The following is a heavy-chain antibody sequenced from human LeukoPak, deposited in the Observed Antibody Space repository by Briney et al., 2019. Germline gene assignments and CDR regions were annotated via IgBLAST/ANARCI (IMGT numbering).Heavy chain of an antibody. CDR2: IDQDGREK. Sequence: PGGSLRLSCAASGFTFSSYWMHWVRQAPGKGLEWVANIDQDGREKSFVDSVRGRFSISRDNAKNTLYLQMNSLRVEDTAVYYCARGRYLDWLPYFFDYWGQGTLVTVSS. CDR3: ARGRYLDWLPYFFDY. CDR1: GFTFSSYW. V-gene: IGHV3-7*01. D-gene: IGHD3-9*01. J-gene: IGHJ4*02.